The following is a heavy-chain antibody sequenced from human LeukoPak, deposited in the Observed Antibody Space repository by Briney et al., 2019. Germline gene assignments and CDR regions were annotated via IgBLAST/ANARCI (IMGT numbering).Heavy chain of an antibody. V-gene: IGHV3-66*01. D-gene: IGHD2-15*01. CDR2: IYSGGST. CDR1: GFTVSSNY. Sequence: GGSLRLSCAASGFTVSSNYMSWVRQAPGRGLEWVSVIYSGGSTYYADSVKGRFTISRDNSKNTLFLQMNSLRAGDTAVYYCARDTVVVVSATSLFDYWGQGTLVTVSS. J-gene: IGHJ4*02. CDR3: ARDTVVVVSATSLFDY.